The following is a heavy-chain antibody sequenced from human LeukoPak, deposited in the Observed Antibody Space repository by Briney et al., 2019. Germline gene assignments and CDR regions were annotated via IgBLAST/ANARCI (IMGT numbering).Heavy chain of an antibody. CDR2: ISYDGSNK. Sequence: PGGSLRLSCAASGFTFSNYGMHWVRQAPGKGLEWVAVISYDGSNKYYADSVKGRFTISRDNSKNTLSLQMNSLRAEDTAVYYCAKDRRDGYNHGYYFDYWGQGTLVTVSS. CDR1: GFTFSNYG. CDR3: AKDRRDGYNHGYYFDY. J-gene: IGHJ4*02. V-gene: IGHV3-30*18. D-gene: IGHD5-24*01.